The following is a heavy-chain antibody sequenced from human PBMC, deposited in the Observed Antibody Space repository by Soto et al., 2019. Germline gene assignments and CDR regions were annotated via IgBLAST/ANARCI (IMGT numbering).Heavy chain of an antibody. V-gene: IGHV3-30*04. D-gene: IGHD3-10*01. J-gene: IGHJ4*02. CDR3: MLDFSTHGSFFDS. Sequence: QVQLVESGGDVVQPGKSLRLSCVASGFTFSSHAMHWVRRAPGKGLQWLASISYDGSVESYADSVQGRFTISRDTSKRTIFQKIDSRGNDDTAVYYCMLDFSTHGSFFDSWGQGTLVTVSS. CDR2: ISYDGSVE. CDR1: GFTFSSHA.